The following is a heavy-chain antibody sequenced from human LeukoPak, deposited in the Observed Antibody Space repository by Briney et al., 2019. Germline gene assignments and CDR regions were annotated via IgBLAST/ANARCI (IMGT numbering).Heavy chain of an antibody. Sequence: SETLSLTCTVSGGSISSGSYYWSWIRQPAGKGLEWIGRIYTSGSTNYNPSLKSRVTISVDTSKNQFSLKLSSVTAADTAVYYCARGYYDFWSGWANAFDIWGQGTMVTVSS. CDR3: ARGYYDFWSGWANAFDI. J-gene: IGHJ3*02. D-gene: IGHD3-3*01. CDR1: GGSISSGSYY. CDR2: IYTSGST. V-gene: IGHV4-61*02.